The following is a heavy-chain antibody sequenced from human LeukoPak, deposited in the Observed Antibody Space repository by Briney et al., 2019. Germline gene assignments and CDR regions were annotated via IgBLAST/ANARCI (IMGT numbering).Heavy chain of an antibody. Sequence: GGSLRLSCAASGFTFSSYAMSWVRQAPGKGLEWVSAISGSGGSTYYADSVKGRFTISRDNSKNTLYLQMNSLRAEDTAVYYCAKALYYDFWSGYGDAFDIWGQGTMVTVSS. D-gene: IGHD3-3*01. CDR3: AKALYYDFWSGYGDAFDI. V-gene: IGHV3-23*01. J-gene: IGHJ3*02. CDR1: GFTFSSYA. CDR2: ISGSGGST.